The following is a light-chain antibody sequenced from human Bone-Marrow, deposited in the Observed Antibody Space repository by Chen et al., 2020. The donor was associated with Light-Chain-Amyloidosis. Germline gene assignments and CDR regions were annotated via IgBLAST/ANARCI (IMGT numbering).Light chain of an antibody. CDR3: SSYTITNTLV. V-gene: IGLV2-14*01. CDR1: SSDVGGDNH. CDR2: EVT. J-gene: IGLJ1*01. Sequence: QPALTHLASVPGPPGQSFTLSGPGTSSDVGGDNHVSWYQQHPDKAPKLMIYEVTNRPSWVPDRFSGSKSDNTASLTISGLQTEDEADYFCSSYTITNTLVFGSGTRVTVL.